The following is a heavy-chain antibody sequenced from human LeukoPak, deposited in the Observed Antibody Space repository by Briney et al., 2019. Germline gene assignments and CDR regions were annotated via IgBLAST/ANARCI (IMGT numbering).Heavy chain of an antibody. CDR2: ISYDGNNK. V-gene: IGHV3-30*04. J-gene: IGHJ5*02. CDR3: ARDRHDFNQGGSWFDP. CDR1: GFTFSNYA. D-gene: IGHD1-14*01. Sequence: GGSLRLSCAASGFTFSNYAMNWVRQAPGGGLEWVAAISYDGNNKFYADSVKGRFTISRDNSKNTLYLQMNSLRAEDTAVYYCARDRHDFNQGGSWFDPWGQGTLVTVSS.